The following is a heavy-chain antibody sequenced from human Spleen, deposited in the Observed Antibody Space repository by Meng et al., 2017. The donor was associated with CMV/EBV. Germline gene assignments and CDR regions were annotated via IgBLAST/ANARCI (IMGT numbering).Heavy chain of an antibody. CDR2: FSGHSDSI. D-gene: IGHD3-3*01. CDR1: GFTFSDYG. J-gene: IGHJ4*02. Sequence: GGSLRLSCAASGFTFSDYGMNWVRQAPGKGLEWLSWFSGHSDSIYYADSVKGRFTISRGNAKNSLFLQMNSLRVEDTAVYFCARGADYDFWSGPTGAFDYWGQGSLVTVSS. V-gene: IGHV3-48*04. CDR3: ARGADYDFWSGPTGAFDY.